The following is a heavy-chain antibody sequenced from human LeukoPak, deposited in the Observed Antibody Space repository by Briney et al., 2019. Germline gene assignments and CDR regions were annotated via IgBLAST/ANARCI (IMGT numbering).Heavy chain of an antibody. CDR3: AKASTPYDYGGNSEFDY. V-gene: IGHV3-21*04. D-gene: IGHD4-23*01. Sequence: GGSLRLSCAASGFTFSSYSMNWVRQAPGKGLEWVSSISSSSSYIYYADSVKGRFTISRDNAKNSLYLQMNSLRAEDTALYYCAKASTPYDYGGNSEFDYWGQGTLVTVYS. CDR1: GFTFSSYS. J-gene: IGHJ4*02. CDR2: ISSSSSYI.